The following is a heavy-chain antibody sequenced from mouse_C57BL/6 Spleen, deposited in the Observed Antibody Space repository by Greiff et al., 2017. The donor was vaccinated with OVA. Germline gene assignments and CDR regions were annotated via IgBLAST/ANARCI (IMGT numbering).Heavy chain of an antibody. D-gene: IGHD2-1*01. J-gene: IGHJ4*01. Sequence: QVQLQQPGAELVKPGASVKLSCKASGYTFTSYWMHWVKQRPGRGLEWIGRIDPNSGGTKYNEKFKSKATLTVDQPSTTAYMQLSSLTSEDSAVYYCAKDYGNPFYAMDYWGQGTSVTVSS. CDR3: AKDYGNPFYAMDY. CDR2: IDPNSGGT. V-gene: IGHV1-72*01. CDR1: GYTFTSYW.